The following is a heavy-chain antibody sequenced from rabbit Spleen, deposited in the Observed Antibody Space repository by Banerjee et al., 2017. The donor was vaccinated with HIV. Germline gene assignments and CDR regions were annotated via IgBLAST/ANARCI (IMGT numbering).Heavy chain of an antibody. V-gene: IGHV1S45*01. Sequence: QEQLVESGGGLVKPEGSLTLTCTASGFSFSSSYYICWVRQAPGKGLEWIACTLTGDGSTYYATWAKGRFTISSHNAQNTLYLQLSSLTAADTATYFCVRDQAGDADYGPYYLNLWGQGTLVTVS. D-gene: IGHD2-1*01. CDR2: TLTGDGST. J-gene: IGHJ4*01. CDR1: GFSFSSSYY. CDR3: VRDQAGDADYGPYYLNL.